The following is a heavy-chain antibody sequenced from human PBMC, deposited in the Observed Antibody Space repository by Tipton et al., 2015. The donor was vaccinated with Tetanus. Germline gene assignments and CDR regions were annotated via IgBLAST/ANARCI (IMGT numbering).Heavy chain of an antibody. V-gene: IGHV3-30*18. CDR2: ISYDGSNK. Sequence: TASGFTFSSYGMHWVRQAPGKGLEWVAVISYDGSNKYYADSVKGRFTISRDNSKNTLYLQMNSLRAEDTAVYYCAKEVEYQLLSPFDYWGQGTLVTVSS. J-gene: IGHJ4*02. CDR3: AKEVEYQLLSPFDY. CDR1: GFTFSSYG. D-gene: IGHD2-2*01.